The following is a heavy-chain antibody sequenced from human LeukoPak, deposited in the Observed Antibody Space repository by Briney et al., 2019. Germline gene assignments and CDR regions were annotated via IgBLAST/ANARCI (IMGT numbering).Heavy chain of an antibody. CDR3: ARMYYYDSSVDY. CDR1: GFTFSSYG. Sequence: GGSLRLSCAASGFTFSSYGMHWVRQAPGKGLEWVAVIWYDGSNKYYADSVKGRFTISRDNSKNTLYLQMNSLRAEDTAMYYCARMYYYDSSVDYWGQGTLVTVSS. D-gene: IGHD3-22*01. V-gene: IGHV3-33*01. CDR2: IWYDGSNK. J-gene: IGHJ4*02.